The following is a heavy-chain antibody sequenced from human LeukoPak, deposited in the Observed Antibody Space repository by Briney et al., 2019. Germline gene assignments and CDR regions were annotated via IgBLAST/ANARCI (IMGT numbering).Heavy chain of an antibody. V-gene: IGHV3-15*07. CDR2: IKSKVDGETL. Sequence: GGSLRLSCAGSGFIFSNAWMNWVRQAPGKGLEWVGRIKSKVDGETLDYAAPVKGRFTISRDDSKNMVYLQMNSLTTVDTAVYYCATGGPKIDYWGQGTLVTVSS. J-gene: IGHJ4*02. CDR3: ATGGPKIDY. CDR1: GFIFSNAW.